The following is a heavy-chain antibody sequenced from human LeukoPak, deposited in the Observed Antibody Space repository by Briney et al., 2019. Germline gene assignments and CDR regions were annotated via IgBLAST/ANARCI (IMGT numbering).Heavy chain of an antibody. CDR2: IYYSGST. CDR1: GGSISSYY. J-gene: IGHJ6*03. CDR3: ARAIGSYSSSWNDYYYYYYMDV. V-gene: IGHV4-59*01. Sequence: SETLSLTCTVSGGSISSYYWSWIRQPPGKGLEWIGYIYYSGSTNYNPSLKSRVTISVDTSKNQVSLKLSSVTAADTAVYYCARAIGSYSSSWNDYYYYYYMDVWGKGTTVTISS. D-gene: IGHD6-13*01.